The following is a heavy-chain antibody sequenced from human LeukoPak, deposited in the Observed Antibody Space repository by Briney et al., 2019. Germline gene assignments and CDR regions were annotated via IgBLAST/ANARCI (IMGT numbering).Heavy chain of an antibody. CDR3: ARHNTIRFFEGSWIYYYYMDV. CDR1: GYSFTSYW. D-gene: IGHD3-3*01. J-gene: IGHJ6*03. V-gene: IGHV5-51*01. CDR2: IYPGDSDT. Sequence: GESLKISCKGSGYSFTSYWIGWVRQMPGKGLEWMGIIYPGDSDTRYSPSFQGQVTISADKSISTAYLQWSSLKASDTAMYYCARHNTIRFFEGSWIYYYYMDVWGKGTTVTVSS.